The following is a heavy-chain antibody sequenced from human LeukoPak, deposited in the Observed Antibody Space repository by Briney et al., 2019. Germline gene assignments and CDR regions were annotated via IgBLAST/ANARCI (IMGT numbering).Heavy chain of an antibody. CDR1: GFTFNNHA. J-gene: IGHJ4*02. CDR2: IDISGGST. D-gene: IGHD6-25*01. V-gene: IGHV3-23*01. CDR3: ARDQALAAERTGFDY. Sequence: GGSLRLSCAVSGFTFNNHAMCWVRQAPGKGLEWVSSIDISGGSTYYADSVKGRFTISRDNSKNTLYLQMNSLRAEDTAVYYCARDQALAAERTGFDYWGQGTLVTVSS.